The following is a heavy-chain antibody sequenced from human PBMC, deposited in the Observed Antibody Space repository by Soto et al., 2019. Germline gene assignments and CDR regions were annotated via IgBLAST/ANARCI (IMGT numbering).Heavy chain of an antibody. CDR2: ISSGSSDT. CDR1: GFTFSRFS. V-gene: IGHV3-21*01. Sequence: GGSLRLSCEASGFTFSRFSMNWFRQVPGKGLEWVASISSGSSDTWYADSVKGRFIISRDNAQNSLFLQMNTLRPEDTAMYYCGIVAYWGPGTQVTVSS. J-gene: IGHJ4*02. CDR3: GIVAY. D-gene: IGHD1-26*01.